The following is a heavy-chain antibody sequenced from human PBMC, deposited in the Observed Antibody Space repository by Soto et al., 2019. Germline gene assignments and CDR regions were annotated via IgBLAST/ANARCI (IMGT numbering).Heavy chain of an antibody. D-gene: IGHD6-19*01. Sequence: QVQLVESGGGVVQPGGSLRLSCAASGFTFSSYGMLWLRQAPGKGLEWVAVVSYDGSDHYYADSVKGRFTVSRDKSKNTLFLQMNSLRAEDTAMYYCAKEHSGLYSRYYFDFWGQGTLVTVSS. CDR3: AKEHSGLYSRYYFDF. CDR2: VSYDGSDH. J-gene: IGHJ4*02. CDR1: GFTFSSYG. V-gene: IGHV3-30*18.